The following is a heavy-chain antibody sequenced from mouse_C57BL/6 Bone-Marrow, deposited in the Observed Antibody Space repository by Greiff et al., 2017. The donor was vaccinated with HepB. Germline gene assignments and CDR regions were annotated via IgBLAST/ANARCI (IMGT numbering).Heavy chain of an antibody. CDR3: ARGIYYYGSSF. D-gene: IGHD1-1*01. J-gene: IGHJ3*01. CDR2: IYPSDSET. Sequence: VQLQQPGAELVRPGSSVKLSCKASGYTFTSYWMDWVKQRPGQGLEWIGNIYPSDSETHYNQKFKDKATLTVDKSSSTAYMQLSSLTSEDSAVYYCARGIYYYGSSFWGQGTLVTVSA. CDR1: GYTFTSYW. V-gene: IGHV1-61*01.